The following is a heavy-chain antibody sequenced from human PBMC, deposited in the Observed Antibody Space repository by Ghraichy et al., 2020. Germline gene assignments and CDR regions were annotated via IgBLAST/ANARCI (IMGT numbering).Heavy chain of an antibody. CDR1: GGSISSSNW. V-gene: IGHV4-4*02. CDR2: IYHSGST. Sequence: SETLSLTCAVSGGSISSSNWWSWVRQPPGKGLEWIGEIYHSGSTNYNPSLKSRVTISVDKSKNQFSLKLSSVTAADTAVYYCASGEVPAAYGGRERLIGWGPGAEYYYYMDVWGKGTTVTVSS. J-gene: IGHJ6*03. D-gene: IGHD2-2*01. CDR3: ASGEVPAAYGGRERLIGWGPGAEYYYYMDV.